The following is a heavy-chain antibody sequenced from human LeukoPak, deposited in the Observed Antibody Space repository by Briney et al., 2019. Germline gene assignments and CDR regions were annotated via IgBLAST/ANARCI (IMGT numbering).Heavy chain of an antibody. CDR2: MNPNSGNT. CDR1: GYTFTSYD. J-gene: IGHJ4*02. CDR3: ARGPYVDTAMATDY. D-gene: IGHD5-18*01. Sequence: ASVKVSCKASGYTFTSYDINWVRQATGQGLEWMGWMNPNSGNTGYAQKFQGRVTMTGNTSISTAYMELSSLRSEDTAVYYCARGPYVDTAMATDYWGQGTLVTVSS. V-gene: IGHV1-8*01.